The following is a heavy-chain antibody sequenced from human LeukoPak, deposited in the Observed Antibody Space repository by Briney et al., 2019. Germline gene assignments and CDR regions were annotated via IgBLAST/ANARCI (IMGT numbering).Heavy chain of an antibody. D-gene: IGHD2-8*01. CDR1: GFSISDSY. CDR2: ISGSGSDI. CDR3: STDPRLLMY. J-gene: IGHJ4*01. Sequence: PGGSLRLSCVVSGFSISDSYMTWIRQTPGKGLVWLAYISGSGSDIYFADSVKGRFTISRDNAKNSLYLQMNSLRPEDTALYYCSTDPRLLMYWGHGTLVTVSS. V-gene: IGHV3-11*01.